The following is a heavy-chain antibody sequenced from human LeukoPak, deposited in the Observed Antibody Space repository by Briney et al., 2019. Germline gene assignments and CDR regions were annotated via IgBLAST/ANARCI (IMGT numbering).Heavy chain of an antibody. Sequence: VASVKVSCKASGYTFTSYDINWVRQATGQGLEWMGWMNPNSGNTGYAQKFQGRVTMTRNTSISTAYMELSSLRSEDTAVYYCARARSGCSGYFCLPKNWFDPWDQGTLVTVSS. V-gene: IGHV1-8*01. CDR2: MNPNSGNT. D-gene: IGHD3-22*01. J-gene: IGHJ5*02. CDR3: ARARSGCSGYFCLPKNWFDP. CDR1: GYTFTSYD.